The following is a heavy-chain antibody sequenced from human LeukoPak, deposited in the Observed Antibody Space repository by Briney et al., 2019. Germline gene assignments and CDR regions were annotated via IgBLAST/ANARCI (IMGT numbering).Heavy chain of an antibody. D-gene: IGHD3-22*01. J-gene: IGHJ4*02. V-gene: IGHV4-59*01. CDR1: GGSMSSYY. CDR3: ARVFHDSSGYPFDY. CDR2: TYYSGNT. Sequence: PSETLSLTCTVSGGSMSSYYWSWIRQPPGKGLEWIGYTYYSGNTNCNPSLKSRVTISVDTSKNQFSLKVSSVTAADTAVYYCARVFHDSSGYPFDYWGQGTLVTVSS.